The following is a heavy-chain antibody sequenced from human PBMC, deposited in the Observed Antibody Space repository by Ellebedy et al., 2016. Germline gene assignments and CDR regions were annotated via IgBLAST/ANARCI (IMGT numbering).Heavy chain of an antibody. D-gene: IGHD2-15*01. Sequence: GESLKISXAGSGFTFSTYAIHWVRQAPGKGLEWVAVISFDGNNKYYADSVKGRLTISRDNSKNTLDLQMNSLRAEDTAVYYCAKASSPGRGAYYFDYWGQGTLVTVSS. CDR1: GFTFSTYA. CDR3: AKASSPGRGAYYFDY. V-gene: IGHV3-30*18. J-gene: IGHJ4*02. CDR2: ISFDGNNK.